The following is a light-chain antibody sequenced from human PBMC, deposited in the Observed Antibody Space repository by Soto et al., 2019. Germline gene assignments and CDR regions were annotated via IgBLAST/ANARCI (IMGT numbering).Light chain of an antibody. CDR3: SSYTSSTTYV. J-gene: IGLJ1*01. CDR1: SSDVGGYNY. V-gene: IGLV2-14*01. CDR2: DVT. Sequence: QSVLTQPASVSGSPGQSITISCTGTSSDVGGYNYVSWFQQHPGEAPKLLIYDVTSRPSGVSNRLSGSKSGNTASLTISGLRPEDEADYYCSSYTSSTTYVFVTGTKVTVL.